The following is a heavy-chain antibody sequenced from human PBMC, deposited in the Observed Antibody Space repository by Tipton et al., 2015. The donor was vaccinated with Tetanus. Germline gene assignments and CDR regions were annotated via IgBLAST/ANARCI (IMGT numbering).Heavy chain of an antibody. D-gene: IGHD2/OR15-2a*01. CDR1: EFNVSYKY. V-gene: IGHV4-59*02. Sequence: LRLSCADSEFNVSYKYISWVRQPPGKGLEWIGYIYYSGSTNYNPSLKSRVTISVDTSKNQFSLNLTSVTVADSAVYFCARVSRRNFYFDYWGPGAQVTVSS. CDR2: IYYSGST. CDR3: ARVSRRNFYFDY. J-gene: IGHJ4*02.